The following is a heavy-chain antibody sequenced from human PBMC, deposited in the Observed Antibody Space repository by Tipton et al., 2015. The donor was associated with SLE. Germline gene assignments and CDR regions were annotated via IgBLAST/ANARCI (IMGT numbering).Heavy chain of an antibody. V-gene: IGHV3-33*08. CDR3: ATPAHPRLSGMHMDV. D-gene: IGHD2-2*01. CDR2: IWHDGSKT. CDR1: GFTLSGYG. J-gene: IGHJ6*03. Sequence: SLRLSCAASGFTLSGYGMHWVRQAPGKGLEWVAVIWHDGSKTDYADSVKGRFTISRDNSKNTLYLQMNSLRAEDTAVYYCATPAHPRLSGMHMDVWGKGTTVTVSS.